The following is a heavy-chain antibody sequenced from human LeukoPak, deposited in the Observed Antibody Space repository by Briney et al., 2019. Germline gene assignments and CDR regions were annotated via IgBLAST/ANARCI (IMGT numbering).Heavy chain of an antibody. V-gene: IGHV1-69*05. Sequence: SVKVSCKASGHTFSSFAISWVRQAPGQGRECMGRIIPIFGTANYAQMFGGRVTITTDESTTTAYMELSSLSSEDTAVYYCAGKYSSSWYGLDYWGQGTLVTVSS. J-gene: IGHJ4*02. CDR1: GHTFSSFA. CDR3: AGKYSSSWYGLDY. CDR2: IIPIFGTA. D-gene: IGHD6-13*01.